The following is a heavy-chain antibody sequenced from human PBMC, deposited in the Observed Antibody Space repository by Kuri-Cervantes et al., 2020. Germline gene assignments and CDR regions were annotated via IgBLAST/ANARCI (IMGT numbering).Heavy chain of an antibody. V-gene: IGHV3-23*01. CDR3: AKGSSGSYWTVDS. Sequence: GESLKLSCAGSGFTFSTYAMSWVRQAPGRGLEWVSGIDISGGCTYYADSVRGRFTISRDNSKGTFYLQMNNLRGEDTAVYYCAKGSSGSYWTVDSWGQGTLVTVSS. J-gene: IGHJ4*02. D-gene: IGHD1-26*01. CDR1: GFTFSTYA. CDR2: IDISGGCT.